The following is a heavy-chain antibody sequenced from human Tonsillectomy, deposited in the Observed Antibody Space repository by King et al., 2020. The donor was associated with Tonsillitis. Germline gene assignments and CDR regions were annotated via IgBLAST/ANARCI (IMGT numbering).Heavy chain of an antibody. V-gene: IGHV3-74*02. D-gene: IGHD3-3*01. CDR1: GFTISGSW. Sequence: GQLVQSGGGLVQPGGSLRLSCVASGFTISGSWMHWARHSPGKGLMWVSRMNMDGSTRTYAESVKGRFTISRDNAKNTLYMEMNSLRAEDTAVYYCVSWSGWHEYYWGQGTLVTVSS. J-gene: IGHJ4*02. CDR2: MNMDGSTR. CDR3: VSWSGWHEYY.